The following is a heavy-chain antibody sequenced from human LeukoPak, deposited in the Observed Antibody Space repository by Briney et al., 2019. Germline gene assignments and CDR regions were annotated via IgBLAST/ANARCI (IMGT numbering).Heavy chain of an antibody. CDR3: ATVRDIVVGGGPYYFDY. V-gene: IGHV1-2*02. D-gene: IGHD2-15*01. CDR1: GYTFIGYY. CDR2: INPHNGDT. J-gene: IGHJ4*02. Sequence: GVSVKVSCKASGYTFIGYYLHWVRQAPGQGLEWMGWINPHNGDTNYAQKFQGRVTMTRDTSITTAYMGLSGLKSDDTAVYYCATVRDIVVGGGPYYFDYWGQGTLVTVSS.